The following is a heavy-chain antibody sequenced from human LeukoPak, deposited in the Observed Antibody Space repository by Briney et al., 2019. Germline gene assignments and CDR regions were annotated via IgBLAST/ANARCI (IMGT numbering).Heavy chain of an antibody. V-gene: IGHV4-38-2*02. CDR3: ARRPRRYSYGYWDY. Sequence: PSETLSLTCTVSGYSISSGYYWAWIRQPPGKGLEWIGSIYHSGSTYYNPSLKSRVTISVDTSKNQFSLKLSSVTAADTAVYYCARRPRRYSYGYWDYWGQGTLVTVSS. D-gene: IGHD5-18*01. CDR2: IYHSGST. CDR1: GYSISSGYY. J-gene: IGHJ4*02.